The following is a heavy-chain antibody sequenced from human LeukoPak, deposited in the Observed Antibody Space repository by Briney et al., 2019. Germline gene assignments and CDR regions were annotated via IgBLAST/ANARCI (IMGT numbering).Heavy chain of an antibody. D-gene: IGHD6-19*01. CDR3: AVGYSSGWYYNYFDY. CDR2: ISAYNGNT. V-gene: IGHV1-18*01. J-gene: IGHJ4*02. Sequence: ASVKVSCKASGYTFTSYGISWVRQAPGQGLEWMGWISAYNGNTNYAQKLQGRVTMTTDTSTSTAYMELWSLRSDDTAVYYCAVGYSSGWYYNYFDYWGQGTLVTVSS. CDR1: GYTFTSYG.